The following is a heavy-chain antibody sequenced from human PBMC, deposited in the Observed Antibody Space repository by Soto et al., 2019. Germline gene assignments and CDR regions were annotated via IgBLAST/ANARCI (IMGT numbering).Heavy chain of an antibody. J-gene: IGHJ6*02. Sequence: GASVKVSCKASGGTFSSYAICWVRQAPGQGLGWMGGIIPIFGTANYAQKFQGRVTITADESTSTAYMELSSLRSEDTAVYYCARGGSYQYYYYYGMDVWGQGTTVTVSS. CDR1: GGTFSSYA. D-gene: IGHD1-26*01. V-gene: IGHV1-69*13. CDR2: IIPIFGTA. CDR3: ARGGSYQYYYYYGMDV.